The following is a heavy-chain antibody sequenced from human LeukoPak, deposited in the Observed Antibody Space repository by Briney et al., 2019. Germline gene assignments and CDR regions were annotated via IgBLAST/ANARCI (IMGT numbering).Heavy chain of an antibody. CDR3: ARRPPALGAFDI. J-gene: IGHJ3*02. CDR2: IYYSDSGQM. Sequence: PSETLSLICTVSGGSISGSSCYWGWIRQSPGRGRVWIGSIYYSDSGQMFYNPSLKSRVTMSADTSKNQFSLRVTSVTAADTAVYYCARRPPALGAFDIWGQGTMVSVSS. CDR1: GGSISGSSCY. V-gene: IGHV4-39*01.